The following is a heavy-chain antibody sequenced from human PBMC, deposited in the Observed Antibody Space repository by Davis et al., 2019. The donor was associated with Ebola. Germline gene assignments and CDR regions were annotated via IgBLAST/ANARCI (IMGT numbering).Heavy chain of an antibody. J-gene: IGHJ4*02. Sequence: WIRQPPGKGLEWIGYIYYSGSTYYNPSLKSRVTISVDTSKNQFSLKLSSVTAADTAVYYCARFNDFWSGYLDYWGQGTLVTVSS. V-gene: IGHV4-30-4*08. D-gene: IGHD3-3*01. CDR3: ARFNDFWSGYLDY. CDR2: IYYSGST.